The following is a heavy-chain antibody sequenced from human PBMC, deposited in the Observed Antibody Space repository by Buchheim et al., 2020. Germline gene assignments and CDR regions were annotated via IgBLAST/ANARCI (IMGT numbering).Heavy chain of an antibody. V-gene: IGHV1-8*01. D-gene: IGHD1-26*01. J-gene: IGHJ4*02. CDR2: MNPNSGNT. CDR1: GYTFTSYD. CDR3: ARGKVMWELPLESGFDY. Sequence: QVQLVQSGAEVKKPGASVKVSCKASGYTFTSYDINWVRQATGQGLEWMGWMNPNSGNTGYAQKFQGRVTMTRNTSIRPAFLGLSSLRSEDTAVYYCARGKVMWELPLESGFDYWGQGTL.